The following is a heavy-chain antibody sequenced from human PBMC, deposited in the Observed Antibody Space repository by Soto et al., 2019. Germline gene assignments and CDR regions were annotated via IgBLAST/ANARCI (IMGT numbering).Heavy chain of an antibody. D-gene: IGHD3-3*01. J-gene: IGHJ4*02. Sequence: EVQFVESGGGLVQPGGSLRLSCAASGFTFIAYSMSWVRQAPGKGLEWVSYISSSSSSIYYADSVKGRFTISRDNAKNSLHLQMNSLRDEDTAVYYCARDLRHRLDYWGQGTLVTVSS. V-gene: IGHV3-48*02. CDR2: ISSSSSSI. CDR3: ARDLRHRLDY. CDR1: GFTFIAYS.